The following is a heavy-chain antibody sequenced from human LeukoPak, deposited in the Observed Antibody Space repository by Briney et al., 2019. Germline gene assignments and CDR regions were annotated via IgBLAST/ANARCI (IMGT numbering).Heavy chain of an antibody. CDR1: GGSTSGYY. J-gene: IGHJ4*02. D-gene: IGHD3-16*01. Sequence: PSETLSLTCVVSGGSTSGYYWSWIRQSPGKGLEWVGYISSSGSTNYNPSLKSRVTTSVDTSKNQFSLKLSSVTAADTAVYNCARQDVWGVYSFDYGGQGPLVTVPS. CDR3: ARQDVWGVYSFDY. CDR2: ISSSGST. V-gene: IGHV4-59*08.